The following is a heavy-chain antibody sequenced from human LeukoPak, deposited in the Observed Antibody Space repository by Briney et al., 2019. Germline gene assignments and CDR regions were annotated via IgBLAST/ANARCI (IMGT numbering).Heavy chain of an antibody. Sequence: PSQTLSLTCTVSGGSISSGGYYWSWIRQHPGKGLEWIGYIYYSGSTYYNPSLKSRVTISVDTSKNQFSLKLSSVTAADTAVYYCARDNLLWFGEPCFDYWGQGTLVTVSS. D-gene: IGHD3-10*01. CDR1: GGSISSGGYY. V-gene: IGHV4-31*03. CDR2: IYYSGST. J-gene: IGHJ4*02. CDR3: ARDNLLWFGEPCFDY.